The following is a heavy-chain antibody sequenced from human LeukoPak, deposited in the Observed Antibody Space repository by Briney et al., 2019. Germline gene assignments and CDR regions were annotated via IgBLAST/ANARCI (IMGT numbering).Heavy chain of an antibody. CDR1: GFTFSSYN. J-gene: IGHJ4*02. D-gene: IGHD3-22*01. V-gene: IGHV3-48*01. Sequence: GGSLRLSCAASGFTFSSYNMNWVRQAPGKGLEWVSYISSCSSITYYADSVKGRFTISRDNAKNSLYLQMNSLRAEDTAMYYCASDSVTMIVGYFDYWGQGTLVTVSS. CDR2: ISSCSSIT. CDR3: ASDSVTMIVGYFDY.